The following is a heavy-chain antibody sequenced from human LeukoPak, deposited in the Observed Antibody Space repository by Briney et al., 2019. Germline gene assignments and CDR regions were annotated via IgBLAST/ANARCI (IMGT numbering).Heavy chain of an antibody. J-gene: IGHJ6*02. CDR1: EITFSSYA. V-gene: IGHV3-30-3*01. CDR3: ARGANGGNSGYYYYGMDV. Sequence: GGSLRLSCEASEITFSSYAMHWVRQAPGKGLEWVSVISYDGNNKYYADSVKGRFTISRDNSKNTLYVQMNSLRAEDTAVYYCARGANGGNSGYYYYGMDVWGQGTTVIVSS. D-gene: IGHD4-23*01. CDR2: ISYDGNNK.